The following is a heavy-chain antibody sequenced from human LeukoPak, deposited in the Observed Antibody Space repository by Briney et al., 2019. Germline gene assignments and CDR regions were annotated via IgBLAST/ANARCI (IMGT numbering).Heavy chain of an antibody. V-gene: IGHV3-23*01. Sequence: GGSLRLSCAASGFTFSSYAMSWVRQAPGKGLEWVSAISGSGGSTYYADSVKGRFTISRDNAKNSLYLQMNSLRAEDTAVYFCARGVKSAVWQAFDIWGQGTMVTVSS. CDR2: ISGSGGST. D-gene: IGHD6-13*01. CDR1: GFTFSSYA. CDR3: ARGVKSAVWQAFDI. J-gene: IGHJ3*02.